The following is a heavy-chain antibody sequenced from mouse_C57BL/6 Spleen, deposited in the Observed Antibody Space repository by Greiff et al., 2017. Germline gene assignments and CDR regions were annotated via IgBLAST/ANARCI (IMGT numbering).Heavy chain of an antibody. CDR3: ARGTTVVAPDWYFDV. J-gene: IGHJ1*03. V-gene: IGHV14-2*01. Sequence: EVKLMESGAELVKPGASVKLSCTASGFNIKDYYMHWVKQRTEQGLEWIGRIDPEDGETKYAPKFQGKATITADTSSNTAYLQLSSLTSEDTAVYYCARGTTVVAPDWYFDVWGTGTTVTVSS. CDR2: IDPEDGET. CDR1: GFNIKDYY. D-gene: IGHD1-1*01.